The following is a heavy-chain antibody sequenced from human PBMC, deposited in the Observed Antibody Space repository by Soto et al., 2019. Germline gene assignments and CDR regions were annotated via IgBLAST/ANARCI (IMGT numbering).Heavy chain of an antibody. Sequence: GGSLRLSCAASGFTFSSYGMHWVRQAPGKGLEWVAVIWYDGSNKYYADSVKGRFTISRDNSKNTLYLQMNSLRAEDTAVYYWARGFTQWLVLTDYWGQGTLVTVSS. V-gene: IGHV3-33*01. CDR1: GFTFSSYG. CDR3: ARGFTQWLVLTDY. J-gene: IGHJ4*02. CDR2: IWYDGSNK. D-gene: IGHD6-19*01.